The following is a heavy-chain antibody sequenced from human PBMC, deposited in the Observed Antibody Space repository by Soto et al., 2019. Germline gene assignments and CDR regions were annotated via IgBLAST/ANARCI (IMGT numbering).Heavy chain of an antibody. J-gene: IGHJ4*02. D-gene: IGHD7-27*01. CDR3: ARGSHGDDVDY. Sequence: QVQLQESGPGLVKPSQTLSLTCTVSGRSISTVNSWWSWLRQSPDIGLEWIGHNYDAGHTYHTPSFVSRVCLSVSTSRNQLSRTLSSVSAAHTAVCYCARGSHGDDVDYWGQGTLVTVCS. CDR2: NYDAGHT. CDR1: GRSISTVNSW. V-gene: IGHV4-30-4*01.